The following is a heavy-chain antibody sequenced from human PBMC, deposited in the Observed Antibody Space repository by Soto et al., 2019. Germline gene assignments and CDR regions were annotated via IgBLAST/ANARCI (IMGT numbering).Heavy chain of an antibody. Sequence: PGGSLRLSCAASGFTVISNYMSWVRQAPGKGLEWVSVIYSGGSTYYADSVKGRFTISRDNSKNTLYLQMNSLRAEDTAVYYCARDSYSSGWYYFAYWGQGTLVSVSS. CDR1: GFTVISNY. J-gene: IGHJ4*02. V-gene: IGHV3-66*01. CDR3: ARDSYSSGWYYFAY. D-gene: IGHD6-19*01. CDR2: IYSGGST.